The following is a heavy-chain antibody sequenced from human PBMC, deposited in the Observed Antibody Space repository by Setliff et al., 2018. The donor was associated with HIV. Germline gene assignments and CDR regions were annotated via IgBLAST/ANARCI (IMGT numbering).Heavy chain of an antibody. J-gene: IGHJ4*02. D-gene: IGHD5-12*01. Sequence: PSETLSLTCTVSRGSISSSSYYWGWIRQPPGKGLEWIGSIYYSGSTYYNPSLKSRVTISVDTSKNQFSLKLSSVTAADTAVYYCARHLYGGYTGGFDYWGQGTLVTVSS. CDR1: RGSISSSSYY. CDR2: IYYSGST. CDR3: ARHLYGGYTGGFDY. V-gene: IGHV4-39*01.